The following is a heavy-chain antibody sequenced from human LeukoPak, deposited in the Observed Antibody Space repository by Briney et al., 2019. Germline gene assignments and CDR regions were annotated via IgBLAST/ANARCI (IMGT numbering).Heavy chain of an antibody. CDR1: GFTFSSYE. J-gene: IGHJ6*02. Sequence: GGSLRLSCAASGFTFSSYEMNWVRQAPGKGLEWVSYIISSGSPIYYADSVKGRFTISRDNAKNSLFLQMNSLRAEDTAVYYCARENLNGLGVWGQGTTVTVSS. CDR2: IISSGSPI. CDR3: ARENLNGLGV. V-gene: IGHV3-48*03.